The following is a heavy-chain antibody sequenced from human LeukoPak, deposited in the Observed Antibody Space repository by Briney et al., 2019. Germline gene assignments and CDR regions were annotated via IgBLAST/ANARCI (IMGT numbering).Heavy chain of an antibody. D-gene: IGHD3-22*01. CDR2: IYYSGST. V-gene: IGHV4-31*11. CDR3: ARFHHYYYDSSGYYYFDY. J-gene: IGHJ4*02. Sequence: SETLSLTCAVSGGSISSGGYSWSWIRQPPGKGLEWIGYIYYSGSTYYNPSPKSRVTISVDTSKNQFSLKLSSVTAADTAVYYCARFHHYYYDSSGYYYFDYWGQGTLVTVSS. CDR1: GGSISSGGYS.